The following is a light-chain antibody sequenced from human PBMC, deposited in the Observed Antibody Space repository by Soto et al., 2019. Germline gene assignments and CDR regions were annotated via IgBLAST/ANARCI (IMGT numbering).Light chain of an antibody. CDR3: QQYGSSPT. J-gene: IGKJ1*01. CDR2: GAS. Sequence: EILLTQSPGTLSLSPGERATLSCRASQSVSSYLAWYQQKPGQAPRLLIYGASSRATGIPDRFSGGGSGTDFTLTISRVEPEDFAVYHCQQYGSSPTFGQGTKVDIK. V-gene: IGKV3-20*01. CDR1: QSVSSY.